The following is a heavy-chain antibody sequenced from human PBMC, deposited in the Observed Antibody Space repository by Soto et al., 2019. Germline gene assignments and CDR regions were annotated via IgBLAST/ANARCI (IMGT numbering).Heavy chain of an antibody. Sequence: QVQLQESGPGLVKPSETLSLTCTVSGGSISSYYWSWIRQPPGKGLEWIGYIYYSGSTNYNPSLKSRVTISVDTSKNQFSLKLSSVTAADTAVYYCAREVPTVTARYFDYWGQGTLVTVSS. CDR3: AREVPTVTARYFDY. J-gene: IGHJ4*02. CDR1: GGSISSYY. D-gene: IGHD4-4*01. CDR2: IYYSGST. V-gene: IGHV4-59*01.